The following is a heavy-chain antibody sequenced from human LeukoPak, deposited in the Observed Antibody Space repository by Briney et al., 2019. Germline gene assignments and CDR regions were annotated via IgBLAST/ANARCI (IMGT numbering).Heavy chain of an antibody. Sequence: PSETLSLTCTVSGGSISSSSYYWGWIRQPPGKGLEWIGSIYYSGSTYYNPSLKSRVTISVDTSKNQFSLKLSSVTAADTAVYYCARRGLPNTAIDYWGQATLVTVSS. V-gene: IGHV4-39*01. CDR3: ARRGLPNTAIDY. J-gene: IGHJ4*02. D-gene: IGHD5-18*01. CDR2: IYYSGST. CDR1: GGSISSSSYY.